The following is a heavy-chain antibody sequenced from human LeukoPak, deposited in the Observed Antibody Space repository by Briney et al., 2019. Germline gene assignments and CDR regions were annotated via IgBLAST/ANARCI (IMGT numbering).Heavy chain of an antibody. Sequence: PGGSLRLSCAASGFTFSSYGMHWVRQAPGKGLEWVAFIRYDGSNKYYADSVKGRFTISRDNSKNTLYLQMNSLRAEDTAVYYCAKDEPDYYDSSGYSDYWGQGTLVTVSS. J-gene: IGHJ4*02. CDR2: IRYDGSNK. D-gene: IGHD3-22*01. CDR1: GFTFSSYG. CDR3: AKDEPDYYDSSGYSDY. V-gene: IGHV3-30*02.